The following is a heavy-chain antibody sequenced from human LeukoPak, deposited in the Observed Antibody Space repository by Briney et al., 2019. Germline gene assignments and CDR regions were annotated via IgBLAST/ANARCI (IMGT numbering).Heavy chain of an antibody. CDR1: GFTFSSYW. CDR2: IKQDRSEK. Sequence: GGSLRLSCAASGFTFSSYWMSWVRQAPGKGLEWVANIKQDRSEKYFVDSVKGRFTISRDNAKNSLYLQMNSLRAEDTAVYYCARVSIVVVPAAMGESWFDPWGQGTLATVSS. V-gene: IGHV3-7*01. CDR3: ARVSIVVVPAAMGESWFDP. D-gene: IGHD2-2*01. J-gene: IGHJ5*02.